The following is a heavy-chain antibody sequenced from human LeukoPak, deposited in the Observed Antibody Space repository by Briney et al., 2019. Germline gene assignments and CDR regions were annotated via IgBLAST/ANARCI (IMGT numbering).Heavy chain of an antibody. V-gene: IGHV4-34*01. Sequence: PSETLSLTSAVHGGSFIGYYWSSIRQPPRKGLGWIGQINHSGSTNYNPSLKSRVTIPVATSKNQFSLKLTSSTSADPAVYYCERGGWSGYYKRGVFDTWGQGTLVTVSS. CDR2: INHSGST. J-gene: IGHJ5*02. CDR3: ERGGWSGYYKRGVFDT. D-gene: IGHD3-3*01. CDR1: GGSFIGYY.